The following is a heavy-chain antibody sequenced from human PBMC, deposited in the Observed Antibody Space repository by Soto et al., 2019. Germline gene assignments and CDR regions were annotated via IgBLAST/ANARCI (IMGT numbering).Heavy chain of an antibody. Sequence: QVQLQQWGAGLLKPSETLSLTCAVYGGSFSGYYWSWIRQPPGKGLEWIGEINHSGSTNYNPSLKRRVTISVDTSKNQFSLKLSSVTAADTAVYYCARGVVVVPAAVRGYSYGYYYYYGMDVW. J-gene: IGHJ6*01. CDR3: ARGVVVVPAAVRGYSYGYYYYYGMDV. V-gene: IGHV4-34*01. CDR1: GGSFSGYY. CDR2: INHSGST. D-gene: IGHD2-2*01.